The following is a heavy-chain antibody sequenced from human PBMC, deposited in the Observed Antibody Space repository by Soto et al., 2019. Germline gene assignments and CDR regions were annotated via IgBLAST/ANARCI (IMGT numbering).Heavy chain of an antibody. CDR1: GFTFSSSA. D-gene: IGHD3-3*01. J-gene: IGHJ6*01. V-gene: IGHV3-64D*06. CDR3: VKDRGYDFWSGAPMDV. Sequence: GWSLRLSCSASGFTFSSSAMHWVRQAPGKGLEYVSAISSNGGSTYYADSVKGRFTISRDNSKNTLYLQMSSLRAEDTAVYYCVKDRGYDFWSGAPMDVWGQGTTVTGYS. CDR2: ISSNGGST.